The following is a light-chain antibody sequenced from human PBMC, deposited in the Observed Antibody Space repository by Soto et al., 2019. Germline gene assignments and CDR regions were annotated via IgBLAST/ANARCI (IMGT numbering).Light chain of an antibody. CDR1: SSDVGGYNY. V-gene: IGLV2-8*01. J-gene: IGLJ6*01. Sequence: QSALTQPPSASGSPGQSLTISCTGTSSDVGGYNYVSWYQQRPGKAPKLVIYEVTKRPSGVPDRFSGSKSGSTASLTVSGLQADEEAEYYCASYAGTKLFVFGSGTKLTVL. CDR2: EVT. CDR3: ASYAGTKLFV.